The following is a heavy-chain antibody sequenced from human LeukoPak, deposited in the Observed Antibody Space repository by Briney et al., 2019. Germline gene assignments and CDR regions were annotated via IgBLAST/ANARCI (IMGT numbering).Heavy chain of an antibody. CDR1: GFTFSSYS. CDR2: ISSSSSTI. CDR3: ARAAGPRRNWFDP. V-gene: IGHV3-48*01. Sequence: PGGSLRLSCAASGFTFSSYSMNWVRQAPGKGLEWVSYISSSSSTIYYADSVKGRFTISRDNAKNSLYLQMNSLRAEDTAVYYCARAAGPRRNWFDPSGQGTLVTVSP. J-gene: IGHJ5*02.